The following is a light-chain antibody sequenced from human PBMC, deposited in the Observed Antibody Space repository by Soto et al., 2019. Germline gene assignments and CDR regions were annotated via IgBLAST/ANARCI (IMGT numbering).Light chain of an antibody. CDR2: GAS. CDR1: QSVSSTY. Sequence: EVVLTQSPDTLSLSPGERATLSCRASQSVSSTYLAWYQQKPGQPARLLIYGASSRATGAPDRFFGSGSGTDFFLTLSRLEPEDFAVYYCQHYGSSPPPTFGGGTKVEMK. J-gene: IGKJ4*01. V-gene: IGKV3-20*01. CDR3: QHYGSSPPPT.